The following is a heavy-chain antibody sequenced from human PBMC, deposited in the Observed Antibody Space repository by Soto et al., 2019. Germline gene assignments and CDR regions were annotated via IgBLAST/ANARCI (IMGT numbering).Heavy chain of an antibody. J-gene: IGHJ6*03. D-gene: IGHD3-10*01. CDR3: ARMVRGSNIDYYHYMDV. CDR1: GYTFTSHG. CDR2: ISANNGDT. Sequence: QVQLVQSGAEVKKPGASVKVSCKASGYTFTSHGISWVRQAPGQGLEWMGWISANNGDTNYAQKCQGRVTVTTDTSTSTGYMELRSLRSEDTAVYYCARMVRGSNIDYYHYMDVWGKGTTVTVSS. V-gene: IGHV1-18*01.